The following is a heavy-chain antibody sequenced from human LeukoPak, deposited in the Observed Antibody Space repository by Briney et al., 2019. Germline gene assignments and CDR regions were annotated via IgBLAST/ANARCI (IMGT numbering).Heavy chain of an antibody. CDR1: GFTFSNYG. D-gene: IGHD4-17*01. V-gene: IGHV3-48*03. J-gene: IGHJ4*02. CDR3: ARIMITVTTSDY. CDR2: ISSSGTTI. Sequence: GGSLRLSCVASGFTFSNYGMNWVRQAPGKGLEWLSYISSSGTTIKYADSVKGRFTISRDNAKNSLYLQVNSLRAEDTAVYYCARIMITVTTSDYWGQGTLVTVSS.